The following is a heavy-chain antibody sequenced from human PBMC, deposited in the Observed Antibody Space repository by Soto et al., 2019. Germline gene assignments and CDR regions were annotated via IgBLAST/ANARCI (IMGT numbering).Heavy chain of an antibody. CDR3: ARLGLRCTYYYAMDV. Sequence: QVQLVESGGGVVQPGRSLRLSCAASGFTFSSYGMHWVRQAPGKGLEWVSVIWYDGSNKYYADSVKGRFTISRDNSKNTLYLQMNSLSAEDTAVYYCARLGLRCTYYYAMDVWGQGSTVTVSS. J-gene: IGHJ6*02. CDR2: IWYDGSNK. D-gene: IGHD4-17*01. CDR1: GFTFSSYG. V-gene: IGHV3-33*01.